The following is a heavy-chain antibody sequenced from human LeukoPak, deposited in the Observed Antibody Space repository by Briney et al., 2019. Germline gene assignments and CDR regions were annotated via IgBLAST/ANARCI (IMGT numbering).Heavy chain of an antibody. V-gene: IGHV1-18*01. Sequence: ASVKVSCKASGYTFTSYGISWVRQAPGQGLEWMGWISAYNGNTNYAQKLQGRVTMTTDTSTSTAYMELRSLRSDDTAVYYCARDQMVVPAANFFYNWFDPWGQGTLVTVSS. CDR2: ISAYNGNT. J-gene: IGHJ5*02. CDR3: ARDQMVVPAANFFYNWFDP. D-gene: IGHD2-2*01. CDR1: GYTFTSYG.